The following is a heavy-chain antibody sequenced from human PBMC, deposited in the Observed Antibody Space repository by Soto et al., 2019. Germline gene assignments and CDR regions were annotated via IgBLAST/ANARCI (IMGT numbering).Heavy chain of an antibody. J-gene: IGHJ3*02. D-gene: IGHD1-26*01. Sequence: GGSLRLSCAASGFTFSSYAMHWVRQAPGKGLEWVAVISYYGSNKYYADSVKGRFTISRDNSKNTLYLQMNSLRAEDTAVYYWARGGLGSYYAFDIWGQGTMVTVSS. CDR3: ARGGLGSYYAFDI. CDR1: GFTFSSYA. V-gene: IGHV3-30*04. CDR2: ISYYGSNK.